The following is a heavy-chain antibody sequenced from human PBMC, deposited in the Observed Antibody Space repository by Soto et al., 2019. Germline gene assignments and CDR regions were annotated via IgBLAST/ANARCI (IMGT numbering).Heavy chain of an antibody. D-gene: IGHD3-3*01. V-gene: IGHV2-5*02. Sequence: QITLNESGPTQVNPRQTLTLTCTFSGFSLTTSGVGVGWIRQSPGKAPERLALIYWGEDKRYSPSLKSRPPITKDPSKNQVVLTMADLAPADTATYYCAHRVLRTVFGLVTTTAIYFDFWGQGTPVAVSS. CDR2: IYWGEDK. CDR3: AHRVLRTVFGLVTTTAIYFDF. CDR1: GFSLTTSGVG. J-gene: IGHJ4*02.